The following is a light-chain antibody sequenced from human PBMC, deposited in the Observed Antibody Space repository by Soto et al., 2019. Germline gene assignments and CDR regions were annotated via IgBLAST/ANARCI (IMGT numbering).Light chain of an antibody. CDR2: RNN. J-gene: IGLJ3*02. CDR3: ATWDDGLSGWV. Sequence: QSVLAQPPSASGTPGQRVSISCSGSSSNIGSNYVYWYQQLPGTAPKLLINRNNQRPSGVPHRFSGSKSGTSASLAISGLRSEDEGDYSCATWDDGLSGWVFGGGTKVTVL. CDR1: SSNIGSNY. V-gene: IGLV1-47*01.